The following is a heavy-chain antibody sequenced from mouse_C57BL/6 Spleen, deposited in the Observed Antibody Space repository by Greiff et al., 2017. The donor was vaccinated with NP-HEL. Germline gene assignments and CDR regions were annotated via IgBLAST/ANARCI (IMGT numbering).Heavy chain of an antibody. CDR2: IYTGSGST. Sequence: VQLQQSGAELVKPGASVKLSCKASGYTFTEYNIHWVKQRPGQGLEWIGGIYTGSGSTKYNEKFKEKATLTKDKATRTVYLELSRMTSEDSAVYFCARHYDVSYETNYRYFDVWGTGPTVTVSS. J-gene: IGHJ1*03. D-gene: IGHD1-1*01. V-gene: IGHV1-62-2*01. CDR1: GYTFTEYN. CDR3: ARHYDVSYETNYRYFDV.